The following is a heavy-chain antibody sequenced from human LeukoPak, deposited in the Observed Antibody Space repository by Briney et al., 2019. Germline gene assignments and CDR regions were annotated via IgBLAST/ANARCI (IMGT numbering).Heavy chain of an antibody. Sequence: PGGSLRLSCAVSGFTFSSYTMNWVRQAPGKGLEWVSSISVSSTYIYYADSVRGRFTISRDNAKNSLYLHMNSLRAEDTSVYYCARPVLVRGVIRYGLDVWGQGTPVTVSS. J-gene: IGHJ6*02. CDR2: ISVSSTYI. D-gene: IGHD3-10*01. CDR1: GFTFSSYT. V-gene: IGHV3-21*01. CDR3: ARPVLVRGVIRYGLDV.